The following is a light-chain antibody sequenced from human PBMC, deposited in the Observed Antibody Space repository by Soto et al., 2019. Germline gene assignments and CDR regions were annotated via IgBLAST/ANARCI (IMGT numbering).Light chain of an antibody. V-gene: IGKV1-9*01. CDR1: QGISSS. CDR3: QQYNSYSWT. Sequence: DIQLTQSPSFLSASVGDRVTITCRASQGISSSLAWYQQKPGEAPRLLIYAASTLQSGVPSRFSGSGSGTEFTLTISSLQPDDFATYYCQQYNSYSWTFGQGTKVDIK. J-gene: IGKJ1*01. CDR2: AAS.